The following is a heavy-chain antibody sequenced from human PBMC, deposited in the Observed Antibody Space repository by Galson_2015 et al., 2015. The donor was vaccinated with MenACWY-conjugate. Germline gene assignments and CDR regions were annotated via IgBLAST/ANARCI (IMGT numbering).Heavy chain of an antibody. V-gene: IGHV3-74*01. D-gene: IGHD1-1*01. Sequence: SLRLSCAASGFTFNNYWMHWVRQPPGKGLEWISYIKADGSFSNYADSVKGRFTISTDNAKNMVYLQMDGLGDEDAAVYFCARDNNWSLDSWGQGNLVTVSS. J-gene: IGHJ4*02. CDR1: GFTFNNYW. CDR2: IKADGSFS. CDR3: ARDNNWSLDS.